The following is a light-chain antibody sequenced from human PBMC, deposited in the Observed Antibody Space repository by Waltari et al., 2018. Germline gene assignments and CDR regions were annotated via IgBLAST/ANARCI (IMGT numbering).Light chain of an antibody. Sequence: QSALTQPASVSGSPGQSTTISCTGTNSDVGSYDRVSWYQQHPGKAPKVMISEVSKRPSGVSNRFSGSKSGNTASLTISGLQAEDEADYYCCSYAGSSTFDWVFGGGTKLTVL. J-gene: IGLJ3*02. CDR2: EVS. V-gene: IGLV2-23*02. CDR3: CSYAGSSTFDWV. CDR1: NSDVGSYDR.